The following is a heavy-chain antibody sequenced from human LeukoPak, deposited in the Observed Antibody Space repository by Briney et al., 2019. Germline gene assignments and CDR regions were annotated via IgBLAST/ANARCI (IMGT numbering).Heavy chain of an antibody. CDR3: AKDLRYYGSGSYSYYFDY. Sequence: PGGSLRLSCAASGFTFDDYAMHWVRQAPGKGLEWVSGISWNSGSIGYADSVKGRFTISRDNAKNSLYLQMNSLRAEDTAVYYCAKDLRYYGSGSYSYYFDYWGQGTLVTVSS. CDR2: ISWNSGSI. J-gene: IGHJ4*02. CDR1: GFTFDDYA. D-gene: IGHD3-10*01. V-gene: IGHV3-9*01.